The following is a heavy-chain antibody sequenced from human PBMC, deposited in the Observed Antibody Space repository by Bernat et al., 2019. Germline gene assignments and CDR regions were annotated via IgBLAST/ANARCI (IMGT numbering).Heavy chain of an antibody. J-gene: IGHJ1*01. CDR2: ISGSGGST. CDR3: AKDGAIFGVGTEYFQH. D-gene: IGHD3-3*01. CDR1: GFTFSSYA. V-gene: IGHV3-23*01. Sequence: EVQLLESGGGLVQPGGSLRLSCAASGFTFSSYAMSWVRQAPGKGLEWVSAISGSGGSTYYADSVKGRFTISRDNSKNTLYLQMNSLRAEDTAVYYCAKDGAIFGVGTEYFQHWGQGTLVTVSS.